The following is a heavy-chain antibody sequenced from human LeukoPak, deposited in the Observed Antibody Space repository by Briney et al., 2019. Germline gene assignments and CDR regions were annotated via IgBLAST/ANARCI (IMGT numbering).Heavy chain of an antibody. Sequence: SETLSLTCAVYGGSFSGYYWSWIRQPPGKGLEWIGEINHSGSTNYNPSLKSRVTISVDTSKNQFSLKLSSVTAAGTAVYYCARGGIVVVPAARRWFDPWGQGTLVTVSS. J-gene: IGHJ5*02. V-gene: IGHV4-34*01. CDR1: GGSFSGYY. D-gene: IGHD2-2*01. CDR2: INHSGST. CDR3: ARGGIVVVPAARRWFDP.